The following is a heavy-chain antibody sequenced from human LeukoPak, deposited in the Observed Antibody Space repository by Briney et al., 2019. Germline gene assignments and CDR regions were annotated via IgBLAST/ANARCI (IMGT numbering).Heavy chain of an antibody. J-gene: IGHJ5*02. CDR3: ARADRLHGGPYLIGP. Sequence: ASVKVSCKTSGYSFTDYYMHWVRQAPGQGLEWMGWINLNSGDIKSAQKFQGRVTMTRDTSITTVYMEVTWLTSDDTAIYYCARADRLHGGPYLIGPWGQGTLVTVSS. V-gene: IGHV1-2*02. CDR1: GYSFTDYY. CDR2: INLNSGDI. D-gene: IGHD2-21*01.